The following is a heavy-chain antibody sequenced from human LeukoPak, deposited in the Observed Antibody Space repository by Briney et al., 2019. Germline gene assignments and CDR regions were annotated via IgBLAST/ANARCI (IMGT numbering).Heavy chain of an antibody. J-gene: IGHJ5*02. D-gene: IGHD2-2*03. CDR1: GGTLSSYA. CDR2: IIPILGIA. Sequence: ASVKVSCKASGGTLSSYAISWVRQAPGQGLEWMGRIIPILGIANYAQKFQGRVTITADKSTSTAYMELSSLRSEDTAVYYCARMDPGGWFDPWGQGTLVTVSS. CDR3: ARMDPGGWFDP. V-gene: IGHV1-69*04.